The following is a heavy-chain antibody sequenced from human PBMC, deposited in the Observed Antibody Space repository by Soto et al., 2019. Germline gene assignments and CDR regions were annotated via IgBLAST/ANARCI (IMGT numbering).Heavy chain of an antibody. D-gene: IGHD6-19*01. CDR2: ISAYNGNT. V-gene: IGHV1-18*01. CDR1: GYTFTSYG. Sequence: QVQLVQSGAEVKKPGASVKVSCKASGYTFTSYGISWVRQAPGQGLEWMGWISAYNGNTNYAQKLQGRVTMTTDTSTSTGNMELRSLRSDDTAVYYCARTVSSGGYDGTGAPWGQGTLVTVSS. J-gene: IGHJ5*02. CDR3: ARTVSSGGYDGTGAP.